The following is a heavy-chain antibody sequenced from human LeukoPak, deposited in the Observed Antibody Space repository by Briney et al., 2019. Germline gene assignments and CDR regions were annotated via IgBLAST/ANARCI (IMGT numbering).Heavy chain of an antibody. J-gene: IGHJ3*02. CDR3: ARERATVTTSGAFDI. V-gene: IGHV4-31*03. CDR1: GGSISSGGYY. CDR2: IYYSGST. Sequence: SETLSLTCTVSGGSISSGGYYWSWIRQHPGTGLEWIGYIYYSGSTYYNPSLKSRVTISVDTSKNQFSLKLSSVTAADTAVYYCARERATVTTSGAFDIWGQGTMVTVSS. D-gene: IGHD4-17*01.